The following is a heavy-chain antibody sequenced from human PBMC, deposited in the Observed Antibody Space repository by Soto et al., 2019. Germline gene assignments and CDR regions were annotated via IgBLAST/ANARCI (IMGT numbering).Heavy chain of an antibody. D-gene: IGHD3-3*01. CDR3: ARVYDFWSGSNWFDP. Sequence: SETLSLTCTVSGGPISSDYWSWIRQPPGKGLEWIAYLYYSGRTQYNPSLKSRLTISVDTSKNQFSLKLKSVTAADTAVYFCARVYDFWSGSNWFDPWGQGTLVTVSS. CDR2: LYYSGRT. V-gene: IGHV4-59*01. CDR1: GGPISSDY. J-gene: IGHJ5*02.